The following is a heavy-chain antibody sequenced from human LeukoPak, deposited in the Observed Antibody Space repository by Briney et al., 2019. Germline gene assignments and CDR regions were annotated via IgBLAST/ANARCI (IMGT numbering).Heavy chain of an antibody. Sequence: QPGESLRLSCAASGFTLSTYWMSWVRQAPGKGLEWVASINRDGSGKYYADSVRGRFTISRDNGKDSLYLQMNSLRAEDTAVYYCARVQTGTTNWFDPWGQGTLVTVSS. J-gene: IGHJ5*02. D-gene: IGHD1-1*01. V-gene: IGHV3-7*04. CDR3: ARVQTGTTNWFDP. CDR1: GFTLSTYW. CDR2: INRDGSGK.